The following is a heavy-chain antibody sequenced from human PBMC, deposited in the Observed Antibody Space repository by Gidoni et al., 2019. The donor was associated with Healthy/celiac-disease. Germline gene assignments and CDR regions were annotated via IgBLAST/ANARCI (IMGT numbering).Heavy chain of an antibody. Sequence: QVQLVESGGGVVQPGRSLRLSCSASGFTFSSYAMHWVRQAPGKGLEWVAVISYDGSNKYYADSVKGRFTISRDNSKNTLYLQMNSLRAEDTAVYYCARDSKSSGPAWFDPWGQGTLVTVSS. J-gene: IGHJ5*02. CDR3: ARDSKSSGPAWFDP. CDR2: ISYDGSNK. V-gene: IGHV3-30-3*01. D-gene: IGHD6-19*01. CDR1: GFTFSSYA.